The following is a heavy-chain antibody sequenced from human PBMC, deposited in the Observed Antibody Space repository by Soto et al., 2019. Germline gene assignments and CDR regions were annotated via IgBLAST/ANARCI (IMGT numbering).Heavy chain of an antibody. CDR3: ATSYGSGYRAFDS. V-gene: IGHV1-69*02. J-gene: IGHJ4*02. Sequence: QVQLVQSGADVQMPGSSVRVSCKASGDTFNFYSSNWVRQAPGLGLQWMGRINPILSMSNYAPRFQGRVTMTADKSTSTAYMELSSLRSDDKAMYYCATSYGSGYRAFDSWGQGALVTVSS. CDR2: INPILSMS. D-gene: IGHD5-18*01. CDR1: GDTFNFYS.